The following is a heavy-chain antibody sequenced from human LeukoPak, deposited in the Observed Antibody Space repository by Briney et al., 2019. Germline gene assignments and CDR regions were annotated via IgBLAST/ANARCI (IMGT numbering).Heavy chain of an antibody. J-gene: IGHJ1*01. Sequence: ASVKVSCKASGYTFSSYDINWVRQANGQGLEWMGWMNPNSGNTGYAQKFQGRLNMTRNTSIDTAYMELSSLRSDDTAVYYCARRVGSGWPVQHWGQGTLVTVSS. V-gene: IGHV1-8*01. CDR1: GYTFSSYD. CDR3: ARRVGSGWPVQH. D-gene: IGHD6-19*01. CDR2: MNPNSGNT.